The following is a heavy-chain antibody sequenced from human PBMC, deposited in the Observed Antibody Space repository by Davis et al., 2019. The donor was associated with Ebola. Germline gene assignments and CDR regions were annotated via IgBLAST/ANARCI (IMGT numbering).Heavy chain of an antibody. V-gene: IGHV1-69*13. CDR3: ARGDYALLWFGAYGMDV. J-gene: IGHJ6*04. CDR2: IIPIFGTA. CDR1: GGTFSSYA. Sequence: VKVSCKASGGTFSSYAISWVRQAPGQGLEWMGGIIPIFGTANYAQKFQGRVTITADESTSTAYMELSSLRSEDTAVYYCARGDYALLWFGAYGMDVWGKGTTVTVSS. D-gene: IGHD3-10*01.